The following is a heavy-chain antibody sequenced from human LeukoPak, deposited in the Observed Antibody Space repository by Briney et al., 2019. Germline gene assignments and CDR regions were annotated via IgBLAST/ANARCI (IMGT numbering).Heavy chain of an antibody. CDR2: IYHSGST. J-gene: IGHJ5*02. CDR1: GASISSNNW. D-gene: IGHD6-13*01. Sequence: SETLSLTCAVSGASISSNNWWSWVRQPPGKGLEWIGEIYHSGSTNYNPSLKSRVTISVDTSKNQFSLKLSSVTAADTAVYYCARGGAAAGPGVHNWFDPWGQGTLVTASS. CDR3: ARGGAAAGPGVHNWFDP. V-gene: IGHV4-4*02.